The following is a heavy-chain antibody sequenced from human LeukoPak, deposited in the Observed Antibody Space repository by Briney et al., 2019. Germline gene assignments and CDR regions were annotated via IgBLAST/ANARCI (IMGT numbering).Heavy chain of an antibody. CDR2: IYNSRSA. CDR3: ARESETTLGGYYYGMDV. CDR1: GGSINSYY. Sequence: SETLSLTCTVSGGSINSYYWSWIRQPPGKGLEWIGYIYNSRSANYNPSLKSRVTISVDTSKNQFSLRLSSVTAADTAVYYCARESETTLGGYYYGMDVWGQGTTVTVSS. V-gene: IGHV4-59*01. D-gene: IGHD3-16*01. J-gene: IGHJ6*02.